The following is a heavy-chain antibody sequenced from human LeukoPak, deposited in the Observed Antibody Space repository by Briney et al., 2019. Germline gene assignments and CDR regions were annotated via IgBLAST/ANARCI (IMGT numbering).Heavy chain of an antibody. CDR3: ARPSVAYSQWLVPGGLYFDY. V-gene: IGHV4-39*01. CDR1: GGSISSSIYY. CDR2: TYYSGST. Sequence: SETLSLTCTVSGGSISSSIYYWGWIRQPPGKGLEWIGSTYYSGSTYYNPSLKSRVTISVDTSKNQFSLKLSSVTAADTAVYYCARPSVAYSQWLVPGGLYFDYWGQGTLVTVSS. D-gene: IGHD6-19*01. J-gene: IGHJ4*02.